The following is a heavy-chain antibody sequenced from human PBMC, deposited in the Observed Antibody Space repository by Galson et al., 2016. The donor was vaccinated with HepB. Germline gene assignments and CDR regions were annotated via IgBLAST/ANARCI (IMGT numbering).Heavy chain of an antibody. J-gene: IGHJ3*02. CDR1: GFTFRKFA. CDR2: ISVDGATT. CDR3: AKDGDDRTTQSPDGFDI. D-gene: IGHD2/OR15-2a*01. Sequence: SLRLSCAASGFTFRKFAMSWVRQAPGEGLVWVSSISVDGATTFYADSVKGLFTTSRDNSKSTLYLQMNSLRAEDTAVYYCAKDGDDRTTQSPDGFDIWGQGTKVTVSS. V-gene: IGHV3-23*01.